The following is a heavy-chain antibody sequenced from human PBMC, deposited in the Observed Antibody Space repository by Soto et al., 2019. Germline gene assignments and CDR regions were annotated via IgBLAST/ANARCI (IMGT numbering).Heavy chain of an antibody. CDR3: ARSPTFGGFDI. J-gene: IGHJ3*02. Sequence: ASVKVSCKASGYTFTSYAVHWVRQAPGQRLEWMGWINAGNGNTKYSQKFQGRVTITRDTSASTAYMELSSLRSEDTAVYYCARSPTFGGFDIWGQGTMVTVSS. CDR2: INAGNGNT. D-gene: IGHD3-16*01. V-gene: IGHV1-3*01. CDR1: GYTFTSYA.